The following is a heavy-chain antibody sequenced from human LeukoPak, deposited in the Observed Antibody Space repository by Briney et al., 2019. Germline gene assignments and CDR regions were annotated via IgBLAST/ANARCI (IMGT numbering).Heavy chain of an antibody. D-gene: IGHD1-26*01. J-gene: IGHJ4*02. V-gene: IGHV4-31*03. CDR1: GGSISSGGYY. Sequence: PSETLSLTCTVSGGSISSGGYYWSWIRQHPGKGLEWIGYIYYSGSTYYNPSLKSRVTISVDTSKNQFSLKLSSVTAADTAVYYCARAILGRSVDYWGQGTLVTVSS. CDR2: IYYSGST. CDR3: ARAILGRSVDY.